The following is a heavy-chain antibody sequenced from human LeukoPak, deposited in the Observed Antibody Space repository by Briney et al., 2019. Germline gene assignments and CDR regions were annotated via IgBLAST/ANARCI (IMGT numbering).Heavy chain of an antibody. CDR2: ISAYNGNT. V-gene: IGHV1-18*01. CDR1: GYTFTSYG. Sequence: ASVRVSCMASGYTFTSYGISWVRQAPGQGLECMGWISAYNGNTNYAQKLQGRVTMTTDTSTSTAYMELRSLRSDDTAVYYCAREPQYYYDSSGYLRGAFDYWGQGTLVTVSS. CDR3: AREPQYYYDSSGYLRGAFDY. D-gene: IGHD3-22*01. J-gene: IGHJ4*02.